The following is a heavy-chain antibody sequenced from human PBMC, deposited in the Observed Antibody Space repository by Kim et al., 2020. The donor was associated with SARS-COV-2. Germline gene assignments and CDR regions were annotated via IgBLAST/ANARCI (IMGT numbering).Heavy chain of an antibody. V-gene: IGHV1-18*01. J-gene: IGHJ6*02. CDR1: GYSFTSYG. Sequence: ASVKVSCKASGYSFTSYGISWVRQAPGRGLEWMGWISGYNGDTNYAQNVQGRVTMTTDTSTSTAYMELGSLTSDDTAVYYCARVEGVLLWFGERRRGWGMDVWGQGTPVSVSS. D-gene: IGHD3-10*01. CDR2: ISGYNGDT. CDR3: ARVEGVLLWFGERRRGWGMDV.